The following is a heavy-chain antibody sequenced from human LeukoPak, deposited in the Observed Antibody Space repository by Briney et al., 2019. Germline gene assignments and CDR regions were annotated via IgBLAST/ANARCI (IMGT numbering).Heavy chain of an antibody. D-gene: IGHD6-19*01. J-gene: IGHJ4*02. V-gene: IGHV4-59*08. Sequence: SETLSLTCTVSGGSISISFWSWIRQPPGKGLEWIGYIYDSGSTNYSPSLKSRVTMSIDTSKNQFSLKLSSVTAADTAVYYCARQTASGWYPFDHWGQGTLVTVSS. CDR3: ARQTASGWYPFDH. CDR2: IYDSGST. CDR1: GGSISISF.